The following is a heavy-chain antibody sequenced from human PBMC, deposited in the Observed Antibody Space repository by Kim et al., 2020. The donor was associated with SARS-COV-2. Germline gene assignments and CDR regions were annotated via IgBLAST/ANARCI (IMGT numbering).Heavy chain of an antibody. J-gene: IGHJ4*02. V-gene: IGHV3-48*02. D-gene: IGHD1-26*01. CDR3: ARPIGVNSGSYPYYFDY. Sequence: AKGRFTISRDNAKNSLYLQMNSLRDEDTAVYYCARPIGVNSGSYPYYFDYWGQGTLVTVSS.